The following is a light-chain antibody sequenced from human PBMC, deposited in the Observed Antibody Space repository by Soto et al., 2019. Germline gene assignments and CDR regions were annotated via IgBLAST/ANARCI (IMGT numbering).Light chain of an antibody. V-gene: IGLV2-14*01. Sequence: QSVLTQPASVSGSPGQSITISCTGTSSDVGGYNYVSWYQQHPGKAPKLMIYDVSNRPSGVSTRFSGSKSGNTASLTISGFQAEDEDDYYCSSYTSSSTLVFGGGTQLTVL. CDR2: DVS. CDR3: SSYTSSSTLV. J-gene: IGLJ7*01. CDR1: SSDVGGYNY.